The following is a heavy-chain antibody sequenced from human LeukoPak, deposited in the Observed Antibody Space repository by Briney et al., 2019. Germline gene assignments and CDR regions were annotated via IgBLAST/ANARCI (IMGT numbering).Heavy chain of an antibody. CDR3: ARVAIELLWFGELFFFDP. Sequence: GASVKVSCKASGYTFTSYDINWVRQATGQGLEWMGWMNPNSGNTGYAQKFQDRVTMTRITSISTAYMELSSLRSEDTAVYSCARVAIELLWFGELFFFDPWGQGTLVTVSS. J-gene: IGHJ5*02. CDR1: GYTFTSYD. CDR2: MNPNSGNT. D-gene: IGHD3-10*01. V-gene: IGHV1-8*01.